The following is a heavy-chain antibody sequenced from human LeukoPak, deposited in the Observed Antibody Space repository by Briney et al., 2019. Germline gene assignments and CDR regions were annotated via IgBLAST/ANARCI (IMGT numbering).Heavy chain of an antibody. V-gene: IGHV1-18*04. J-gene: IGHJ4*02. CDR1: GYTFPSYG. CDR2: ISAYSGDT. Sequence: ASVNVSCKASGYTFPSYGSRWVRQAPGQGLEWMGWISAYSGDTNYAQKFQGRVIMTTDTSTSPAYMELRSLRSDDTAVYYCARGRNFDYWGQGTLVTVSS. CDR3: ARGRNFDY.